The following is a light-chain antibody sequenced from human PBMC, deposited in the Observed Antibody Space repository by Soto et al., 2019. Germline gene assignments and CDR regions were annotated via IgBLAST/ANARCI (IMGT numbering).Light chain of an antibody. CDR2: AAS. V-gene: IGKV1-39*01. CDR3: QQYNTFSA. Sequence: IQMTQSTSSLSASVGDRVTITCRASQSISSYLNWYQQKPGKAPKLLIYAASSLQSGVPSRFSGGGFGTEFTLTINSLQPDEFSTYNCQQYNTFSAFGHGTKVDIK. J-gene: IGKJ1*01. CDR1: QSISSY.